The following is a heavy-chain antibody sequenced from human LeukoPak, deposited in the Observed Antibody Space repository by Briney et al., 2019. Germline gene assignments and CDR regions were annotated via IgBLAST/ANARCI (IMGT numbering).Heavy chain of an antibody. V-gene: IGHV3-48*03. Sequence: GGSLRLSCAASGFTFSSYEMNWVRQAPGKGLEWVSYISSSGSTIYYADSVKGRFTISRDNAKNTLYLQMNSLRAEDTAVYYCARFEKEYSSTFDYWGQGTLVTVSS. CDR3: ARFEKEYSSTFDY. J-gene: IGHJ4*02. D-gene: IGHD6-6*01. CDR2: ISSSGSTI. CDR1: GFTFSSYE.